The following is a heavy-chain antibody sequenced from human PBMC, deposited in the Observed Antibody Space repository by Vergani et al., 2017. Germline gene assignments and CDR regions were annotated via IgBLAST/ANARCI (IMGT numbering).Heavy chain of an antibody. CDR1: GFTVSSNY. CDR3: ARDSPMNPSITGTSEFDY. D-gene: IGHD1-7*01. V-gene: IGHV3-53*01. J-gene: IGHJ4*02. CDR2: LYSGGRT. Sequence: EVQLVESGGGLIQPGGSLRLSCAASGFTVSSNYMSWVRQAPGKGLEWVSVLYSGGRTYYADSVKGRFTISRDNAKNSLYLQMNSLRAEDTAVYYCARDSPMNPSITGTSEFDYWGQGTLVTVSS.